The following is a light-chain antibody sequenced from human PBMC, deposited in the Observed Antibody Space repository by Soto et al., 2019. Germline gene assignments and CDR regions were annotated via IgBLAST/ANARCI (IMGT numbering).Light chain of an antibody. CDR1: SSEVGGYNY. CDR3: SSYSTSSSPLV. Sequence: QSALTQPASVSGSPGQSITISCTGTSSEVGGYNYVSWYQQHPGKAPKLMIFDVSNRPSGVSSRFTGSKSGNTASLIISGLRAEDEADYYCSSYSTSSSPLVFGGGTKLTVL. CDR2: DVS. V-gene: IGLV2-14*01. J-gene: IGLJ2*01.